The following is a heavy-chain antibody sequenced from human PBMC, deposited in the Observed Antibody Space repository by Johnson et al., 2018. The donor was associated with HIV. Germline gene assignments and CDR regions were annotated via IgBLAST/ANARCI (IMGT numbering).Heavy chain of an antibody. J-gene: IGHJ3*02. Sequence: EQLVESGGGLVQPGGSLRLSCAASGFIFSSYWMSWVRQAPGRGLEWVANIKQDGSEKYYVDSVKGRFSISRDNAKNSLFLQMNSLRAEDTAVYYCARDSGQQLADAFDIWGQGTMVTVSS. CDR3: ARDSGQQLADAFDI. CDR1: GFIFSSYW. D-gene: IGHD6-6*01. CDR2: IKQDGSEK. V-gene: IGHV3-7*04.